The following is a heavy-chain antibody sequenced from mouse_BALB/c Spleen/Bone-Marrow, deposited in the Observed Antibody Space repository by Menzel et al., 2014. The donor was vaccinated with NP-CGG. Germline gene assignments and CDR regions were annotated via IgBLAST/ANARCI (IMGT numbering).Heavy chain of an antibody. V-gene: IGHV14-3*02. CDR1: GFNIKDTY. Sequence: VQLQQSGAELVKPGASVKLSCTASGFNIKDTYMHWVKQRPEQGLEWIGRIDPANCNTKYDPKFQGKATITADTSSTTAYLQLSSLTSEDTAVYYCAAYYYGTYGFAYWGQGTLVTVSA. J-gene: IGHJ3*01. CDR2: IDPANCNT. D-gene: IGHD1-1*01. CDR3: AAYYYGTYGFAY.